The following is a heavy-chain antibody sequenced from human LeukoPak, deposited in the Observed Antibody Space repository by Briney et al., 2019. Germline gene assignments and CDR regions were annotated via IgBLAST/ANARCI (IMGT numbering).Heavy chain of an antibody. D-gene: IGHD5-18*01. CDR2: IRYDGSNK. Sequence: GGSLRLSCAASGFTFSSYGMHWVRQAPGKGLEWVAFIRYDGSNKYYADSVKGRFTISRDNSKNALYLQMNSLRAEDTAVYYCAKDLEPYSYGYFDYWGHGTLVTVSS. CDR3: AKDLEPYSYGYFDY. CDR1: GFTFSSYG. V-gene: IGHV3-30*02. J-gene: IGHJ4*01.